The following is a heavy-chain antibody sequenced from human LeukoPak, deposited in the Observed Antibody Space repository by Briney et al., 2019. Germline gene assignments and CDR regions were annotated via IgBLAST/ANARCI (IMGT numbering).Heavy chain of an antibody. CDR3: ASGAGYSGYVPFDY. J-gene: IGHJ4*02. D-gene: IGHD5-12*01. V-gene: IGHV4-59*01. Sequence: GSLRLSCAASGFNFGSYSMTWVRQPPGKGLEWIGYIYYSGSTNYNPSLKSRVTISVDTSKNQFSLKLSSVTAADTAVYYCASGAGYSGYVPFDYWGQGTLVTVSS. CDR2: IYYSGST. CDR1: GFNFGSYS.